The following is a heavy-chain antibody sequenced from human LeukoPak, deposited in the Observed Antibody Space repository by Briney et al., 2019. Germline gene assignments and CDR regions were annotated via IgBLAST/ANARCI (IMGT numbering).Heavy chain of an antibody. V-gene: IGHV4-39*07. D-gene: IGHD2-2*01. CDR1: GGSISSSSYY. CDR2: IYYSGST. Sequence: SETLSLTCTVSGGSISSSSYYWGWIRQPPGKGLEWIRSIYYSGSTYYNPSLKSRVTISVDTSKNQFSLKLSSVTAADTAVYYCARLPIVVVPSTSFDMWGQGTMVTVSS. J-gene: IGHJ3*02. CDR3: ARLPIVVVPSTSFDM.